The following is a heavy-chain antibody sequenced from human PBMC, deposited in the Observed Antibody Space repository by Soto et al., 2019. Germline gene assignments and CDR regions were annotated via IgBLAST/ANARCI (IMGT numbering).Heavy chain of an antibody. J-gene: IGHJ6*02. Sequence: QVQLVQSGAEVKKPGASVKVSCKASGYTFTSYGISWVRQAPGQGLEWMGWISAYNGNTNYAQKLQGRVTMTTDTSTSTAYMELRSLRSDDTAVYYCARDLADDFWSGWANYYYYCMDVWGQGNTVTVSS. CDR3: ARDLADDFWSGWANYYYYCMDV. CDR1: GYTFTSYG. CDR2: ISAYNGNT. D-gene: IGHD3-3*01. V-gene: IGHV1-18*01.